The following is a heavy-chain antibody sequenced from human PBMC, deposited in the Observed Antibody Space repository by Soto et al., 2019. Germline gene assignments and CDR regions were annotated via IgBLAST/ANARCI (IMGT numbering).Heavy chain of an antibody. CDR1: GGSISSYY. CDR3: ASLCLSIRDFWSGGEDG. J-gene: IGHJ6*04. Sequence: ASETLSLTCTVSGGSISSYYWSWIRQPPGKGLEWIGYIYYSGSTNYNPPLKSRVTISVDTSKNQFSLKLSSVTAADTAVYYCASLCLSIRDFWSGGEDGWGKGTTVTVSS. D-gene: IGHD3-3*01. CDR2: IYYSGST. V-gene: IGHV4-59*08.